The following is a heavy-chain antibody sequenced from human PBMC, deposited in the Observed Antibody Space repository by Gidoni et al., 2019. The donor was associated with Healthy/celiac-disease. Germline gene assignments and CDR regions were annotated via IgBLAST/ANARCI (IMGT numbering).Heavy chain of an antibody. D-gene: IGHD3-16*01. CDR3: ARSKAADGAFDY. J-gene: IGHJ4*02. V-gene: IGHV1-18*01. CDR1: GSTFTSDG. Sequence: QVQLVQSGAEVKKPWASVNVSCKPSGSTFTSDGISWVRKAPGQGLDWMGWINFYNGNTNDEQKLQGRDTMTTDTATSKADMELRSMRSDETAVYYCARSKAADGAFDYWGQGTLVTVSS. CDR2: INFYNGNT.